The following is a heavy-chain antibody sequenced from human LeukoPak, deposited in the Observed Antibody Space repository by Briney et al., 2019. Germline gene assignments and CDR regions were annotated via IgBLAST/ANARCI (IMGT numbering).Heavy chain of an antibody. CDR3: ARGEQWPVLKSRYDY. J-gene: IGHJ4*02. CDR2: INPNSGGT. CDR1: GYTFTGYY. Sequence: ASVKVSCKASGYTFTGYYMHWVRQAPGQGLEWMGWINPNSGGTNYAQKFQGRVTMTRDTSISTAYMELSRLRSDDTAVYYCARGEQWPVLKSRYDYWGQGTLVTVSS. D-gene: IGHD6-19*01. V-gene: IGHV1-2*02.